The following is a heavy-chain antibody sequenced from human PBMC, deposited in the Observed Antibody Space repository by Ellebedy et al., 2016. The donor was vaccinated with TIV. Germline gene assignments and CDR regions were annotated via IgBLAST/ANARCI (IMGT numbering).Heavy chain of an antibody. Sequence: SETLSLTCTVSGASIRGLDYYWGWIRQPPGKGLEWIGNIFDTGDAYYNPSLKSRVTISVDTSKNQVSLKLTSVTAADTAVYYCARNLLIFTFDKCYFDLWGRGTLVTVSS. CDR1: GASIRGLDYY. CDR2: IFDTGDA. V-gene: IGHV4-39*01. D-gene: IGHD3/OR15-3a*01. J-gene: IGHJ2*01. CDR3: ARNLLIFTFDKCYFDL.